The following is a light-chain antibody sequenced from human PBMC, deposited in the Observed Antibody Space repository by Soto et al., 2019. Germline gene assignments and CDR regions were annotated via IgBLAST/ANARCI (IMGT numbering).Light chain of an antibody. J-gene: IGKJ5*01. V-gene: IGKV4-1*01. CDR2: WAS. CDR3: QQYYSTPIT. CDR1: QSVLYSSNNKNY. Sequence: DIVMTQSPDSLAVSLGERATINCKSSQSVLYSSNNKNYLAWYQQKPGQPPKLLIYWASTRESGVPDRFSGSGSGTDFTLTISIRQAEDVAVYYCQQYYSTPITFGQGTRLEIK.